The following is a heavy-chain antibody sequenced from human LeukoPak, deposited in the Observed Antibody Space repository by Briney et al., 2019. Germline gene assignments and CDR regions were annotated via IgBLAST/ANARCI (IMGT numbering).Heavy chain of an antibody. Sequence: ASVKVSCKASGYTFTGYYMHWVRQAPGQGLEWMGWINPNSGGTNYAQKFQGRVTMTRDTSISTAYMELSRLRSDDTAVYYCARDRYYDSSGYLGYYAFDIWGRGTMVTVSS. D-gene: IGHD3-22*01. J-gene: IGHJ3*02. CDR2: INPNSGGT. CDR3: ARDRYYDSSGYLGYYAFDI. CDR1: GYTFTGYY. V-gene: IGHV1-2*02.